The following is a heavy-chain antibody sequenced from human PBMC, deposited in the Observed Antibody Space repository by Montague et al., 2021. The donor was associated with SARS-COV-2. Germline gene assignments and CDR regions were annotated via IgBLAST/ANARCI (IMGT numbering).Heavy chain of an antibody. CDR2: IYYSGST. CDR3: ARSPRHYVLWSGYLPGHFDY. V-gene: IGHV4-39*01. CDR1: GGSISSSSYY. J-gene: IGHJ4*02. Sequence: SEPLSLTCTVSGGSISSSSYYWGWIRQPPGKGLEWIGSIYYSGSTYYNPSLKSRVTISVDTSKNQFSLKLSSVTAADTAVYYCARSPRHYVLWSGYLPGHFDYWGQGTLVTVSS. D-gene: IGHD3-3*01.